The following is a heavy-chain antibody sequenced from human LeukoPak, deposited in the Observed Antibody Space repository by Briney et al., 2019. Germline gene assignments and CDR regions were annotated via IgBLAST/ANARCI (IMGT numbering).Heavy chain of an antibody. V-gene: IGHV4-59*08. CDR3: ARPIRGSYDAFDI. Sequence: SETLSLTCTVSGGSISSYYWSWIRQPPGKGLEWIGYIYYSGSTNYNPSLKSRVTISVDTSKNQFSLKLSSVTAADTAVYYCARPIRGSYDAFDIWGQGTMVTVSS. D-gene: IGHD3-10*01. CDR1: GGSISSYY. J-gene: IGHJ3*02. CDR2: IYYSGST.